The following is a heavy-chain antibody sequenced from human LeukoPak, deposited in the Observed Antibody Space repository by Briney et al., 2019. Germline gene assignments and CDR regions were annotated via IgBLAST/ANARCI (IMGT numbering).Heavy chain of an antibody. CDR2: INHSGNT. D-gene: IGHD6-6*01. CDR3: ARVGIAARRGGYFDY. CDR1: GGSFSGYY. Sequence: PSETLSLTCAVYGGSFSGYYWNWIRQPPGKGLEWIGGINHSGNTNYNPSLKSRVTISVDTSKNQFFLKLSSVTAADTAVYYCARVGIAARRGGYFDYWGQGTLVTVSS. J-gene: IGHJ4*02. V-gene: IGHV4-34*01.